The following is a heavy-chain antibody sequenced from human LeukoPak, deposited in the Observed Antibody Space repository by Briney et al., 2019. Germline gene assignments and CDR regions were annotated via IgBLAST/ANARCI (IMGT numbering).Heavy chain of an antibody. D-gene: IGHD5-18*01. CDR3: AKGRGYNYGYIFGYFDY. Sequence: GGSLRLSCAASGFTFSDYAMHWGRQTPGKGLEWVSGISWNSGNIDYADSVKGRFTISRDNAKNSLYLQMNSLRAEDTALYYCAKGRGYNYGYIFGYFDYWGQGTLVTVSS. J-gene: IGHJ4*02. V-gene: IGHV3-9*01. CDR2: ISWNSGNI. CDR1: GFTFSDYA.